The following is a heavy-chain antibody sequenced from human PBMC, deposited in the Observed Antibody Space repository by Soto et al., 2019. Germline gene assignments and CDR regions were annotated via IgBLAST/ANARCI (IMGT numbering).Heavy chain of an antibody. Sequence: QVQLVQSGAEVKKPGSSVKVSCKASGGTFRTSAISWVRQAPGQGLEWVGGIMPVFRRPKYAQNFQGRVTIFADESPSTAYMDLSSLRSDDAAVYYCARDKDRPQLGGNYYSILAVWGQGTAVTVSS. V-gene: IGHV1-69*12. CDR2: IMPVFRRP. CDR3: ARDKDRPQLGGNYYSILAV. J-gene: IGHJ6*02. D-gene: IGHD3-3*02. CDR1: GGTFRTSA.